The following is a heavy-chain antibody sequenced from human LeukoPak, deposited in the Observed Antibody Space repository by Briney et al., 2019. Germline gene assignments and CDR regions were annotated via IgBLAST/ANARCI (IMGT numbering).Heavy chain of an antibody. CDR2: IYPGDSDT. CDR1: GYSFTSYW. D-gene: IGHD6-13*01. Sequence: GESLKISCKGSGYSFTSYWIGWVRQMPGKGLEWMGIIYPGDSDTRYSPSFQGQVTISADKSISTAYLQWSSLKASDTAMYYCARATTGIAAAGAIWAFDIWGQGTMVTVSS. V-gene: IGHV5-51*01. J-gene: IGHJ3*02. CDR3: ARATTGIAAAGAIWAFDI.